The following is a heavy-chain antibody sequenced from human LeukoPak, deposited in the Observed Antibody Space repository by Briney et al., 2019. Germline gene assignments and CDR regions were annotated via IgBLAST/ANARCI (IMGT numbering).Heavy chain of an antibody. CDR2: IWDDGSNE. CDR1: GFTFSNYD. V-gene: IGHV3-33*01. D-gene: IGHD1-1*01. J-gene: IGHJ4*02. Sequence: GRSLRLSCAASGFTFSNYDMHWVRQAPGKGLEWVAVIWDDGSNEYYADSVKGRFTIFRDNRRNTLYLQMNSLRAEDTAVYSCARDHSGTQDYWGQGTLVTVSS. CDR3: ARDHSGTQDY.